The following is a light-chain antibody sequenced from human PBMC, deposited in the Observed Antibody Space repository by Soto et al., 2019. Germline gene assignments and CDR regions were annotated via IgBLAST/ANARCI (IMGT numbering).Light chain of an antibody. CDR2: GNS. V-gene: IGLV1-40*01. Sequence: QSVLTQPPSVSGAPGQRVTISCAGSSSNIGADYDVHWYQQLPGTAPKLLIYGNSNRPSGVPDRFSGSKSGTSASLAISGLQSEDEADYYCAAWDVSLNGWVFGGGTKVTVL. CDR1: SSNIGADYD. CDR3: AAWDVSLNGWV. J-gene: IGLJ3*02.